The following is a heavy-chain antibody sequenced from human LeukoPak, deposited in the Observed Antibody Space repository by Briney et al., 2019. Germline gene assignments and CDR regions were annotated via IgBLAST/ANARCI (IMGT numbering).Heavy chain of an antibody. Sequence: SQTLSLTCTVSGGSISSGGYYWSWIRQHPGKGLEWIGNIYYSGSTYYNPSLKSRVTISVDTSKNQFSLKLSSVTAADTAVYYCARATSEYQLLYGWFDPWGQGTLVTVSS. D-gene: IGHD2-2*02. CDR1: GGSISSGGYY. V-gene: IGHV4-31*03. CDR3: ARATSEYQLLYGWFDP. CDR2: IYYSGST. J-gene: IGHJ5*02.